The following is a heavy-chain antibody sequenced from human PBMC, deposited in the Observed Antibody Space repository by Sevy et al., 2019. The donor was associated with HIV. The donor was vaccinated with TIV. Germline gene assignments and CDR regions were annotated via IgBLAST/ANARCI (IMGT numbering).Heavy chain of an antibody. V-gene: IGHV1-18*01. CDR3: ARAPSGSQGPGQYFHH. Sequence: ASVKVSCKTFGYTFTSYGISWVRQAPGQGLEWMGWISTYNGDTNSAQKLQGRVTMTTDTSTSTAYMELRSLRSDDTAVYYFARAPSGSQGPGQYFHHWGQGTLVTVSS. CDR2: ISTYNGDT. J-gene: IGHJ1*01. CDR1: GYTFTSYG. D-gene: IGHD1-26*01.